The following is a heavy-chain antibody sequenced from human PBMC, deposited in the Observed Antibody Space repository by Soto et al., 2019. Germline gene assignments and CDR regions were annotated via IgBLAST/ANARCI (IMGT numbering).Heavy chain of an antibody. D-gene: IGHD6-19*01. Sequence: TLSLTCTVSGGSISSGGYYWSWIRQHPGKGLEWIGYIYYSGSTYYNPSLKSRVTISVDTSKNQFSLKLSSVTAADTAVYYCARVAYSSGWDFDYWGQGTLVTVSS. J-gene: IGHJ4*02. CDR3: ARVAYSSGWDFDY. CDR1: GGSISSGGYY. V-gene: IGHV4-31*03. CDR2: IYYSGST.